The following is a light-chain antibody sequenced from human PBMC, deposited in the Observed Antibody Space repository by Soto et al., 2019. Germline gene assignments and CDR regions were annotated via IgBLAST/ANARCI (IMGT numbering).Light chain of an antibody. V-gene: IGKV1-33*01. J-gene: IGKJ4*01. CDR1: QDISNY. CDR2: DAS. CDR3: QQYDNLPLT. Sequence: DIPMTQSPSSLSASVGDRVTITCQASQDISNYLNWYQQKPGKAPKLLIYDASNLETGVPSRFSGSGSGTDFNFTISSLQHEDIATYYCQQYDNLPLTFGGGTKVEIK.